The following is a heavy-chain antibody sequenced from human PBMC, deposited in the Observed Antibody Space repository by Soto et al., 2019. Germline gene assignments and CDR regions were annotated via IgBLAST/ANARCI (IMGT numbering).Heavy chain of an antibody. J-gene: IGHJ6*02. D-gene: IGHD3-3*01. CDR3: VKDWSGNKCPCMDV. V-gene: IGHV3-23*01. CDR1: GFTFNTHA. CDR2: ISGNGETT. Sequence: EVQVLESGGGLLQPGGSLSLSCVASGFTFNTHAMTWVRQGPGMGLEWTSSISGNGETTYYADSVTGRFTVSRDNFKNTLYLQMNSLRVEVTATYYCVKDWSGNKCPCMDVWGQGTTVTVSS.